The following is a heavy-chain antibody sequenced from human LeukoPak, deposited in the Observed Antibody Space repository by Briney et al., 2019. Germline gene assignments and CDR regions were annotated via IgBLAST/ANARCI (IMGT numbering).Heavy chain of an antibody. CDR1: GFTFSSYE. Sequence: PGGSLRLSCAASGFTFSSYEMNWVRQAPGKGLEWVSYISSSGSTIYYADSVKGRFTISRDNAKNSLYLQMNSLRAEDTAVYYCARESPAAAYDYWGQGTLVTVSS. CDR3: ARESPAAAYDY. V-gene: IGHV3-48*03. J-gene: IGHJ4*02. D-gene: IGHD2-2*01. CDR2: ISSSGSTI.